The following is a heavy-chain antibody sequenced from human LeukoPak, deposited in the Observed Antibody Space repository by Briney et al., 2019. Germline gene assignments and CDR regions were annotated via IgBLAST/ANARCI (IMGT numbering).Heavy chain of an antibody. D-gene: IGHD3-22*01. J-gene: IGHJ5*02. V-gene: IGHV1-58*02. CDR1: GVTFTSSA. CDR3: AAAAVRGFDP. Sequence: GASVKVSCKASGVTFTSSAMQWVRQARGQRVEGIGWIVVGSGNTNYAQKFQERVTITRDMSTSPAYMELSSLSSEDTAVYYCAAAAVRGFDPWGQGTLVTVSS. CDR2: IVVGSGNT.